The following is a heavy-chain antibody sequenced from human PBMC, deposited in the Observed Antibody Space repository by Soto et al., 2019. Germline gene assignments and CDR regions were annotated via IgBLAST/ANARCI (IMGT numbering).Heavy chain of an antibody. D-gene: IGHD3-22*01. Sequence: EVQLVESGGGLVQPGGSLRLSCAASGFTFSNYWMHWVRQAPGKGLVWVPRISGDGDRTSYADSVEGRFTISRDNAKNTLYLQMNSLRAEDTAVYYCARDRGDSSSNYYDWYLDLWGRGTLVTVSS. CDR1: GFTFSNYW. V-gene: IGHV3-74*01. CDR3: ARDRGDSSSNYYDWYLDL. CDR2: ISGDGDRT. J-gene: IGHJ2*01.